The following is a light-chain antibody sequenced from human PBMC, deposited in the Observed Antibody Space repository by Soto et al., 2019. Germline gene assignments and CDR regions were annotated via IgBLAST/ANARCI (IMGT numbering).Light chain of an antibody. CDR1: SSDVGGYNY. J-gene: IGLJ1*01. V-gene: IGLV2-14*01. CDR2: DVS. CDR3: SSYTSSSTLV. Sequence: QSSLTQPASVSGSPGQSITISCPGTSSDVGGYNYVSWYQQHPGKAPKLMIYDVSNRPSGVSNRFSDSKSGNTASLTISGLQAEDEADYYCSSYTSSSTLVFGAGTKVTVL.